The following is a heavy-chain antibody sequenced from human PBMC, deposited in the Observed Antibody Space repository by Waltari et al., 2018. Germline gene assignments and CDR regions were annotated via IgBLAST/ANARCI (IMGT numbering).Heavy chain of an antibody. Sequence: QLQLQESGPGLVKPSETLSLTCTVSGGSISLSGYSWGWIRQPPGKGLEWIGSIYDSGSTYYTPSLNSRVTMSVDTSKNQFFLNLSPATAADTAVYYCARVSRSFDWLHGMDVWGQGTTVTVSS. D-gene: IGHD3-9*01. CDR2: IYDSGST. J-gene: IGHJ6*02. CDR3: ARVSRSFDWLHGMDV. CDR1: GGSISLSGYS. V-gene: IGHV4-39*01.